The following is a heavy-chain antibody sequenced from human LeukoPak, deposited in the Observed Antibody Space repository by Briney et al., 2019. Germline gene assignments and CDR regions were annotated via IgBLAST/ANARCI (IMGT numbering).Heavy chain of an antibody. Sequence: ASVKVSCKASGYTFTSYGIGWVRQAPGQGLEWMGWIGAYNGNTNYAQKLQGRVTMTTDTSTSTAYMELRSLRSDDTAVYYCARGRGDFWSGYYREPFDYWGQGTLVTVSS. CDR3: ARGRGDFWSGYYREPFDY. V-gene: IGHV1-18*01. J-gene: IGHJ4*02. CDR1: GYTFTSYG. CDR2: IGAYNGNT. D-gene: IGHD3-3*01.